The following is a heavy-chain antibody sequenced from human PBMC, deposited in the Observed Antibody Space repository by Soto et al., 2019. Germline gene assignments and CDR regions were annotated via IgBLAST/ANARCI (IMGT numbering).Heavy chain of an antibody. V-gene: IGHV1-69*04. CDR2: IIPILGIA. J-gene: IGHJ4*02. CDR1: GGTFSSYT. D-gene: IGHD2-2*01. CDR3: ARDLECSSTSCYHNY. Sequence: ASVKVSCKASGGTFSSYTISWVRQAPGQGLEWMGRIIPILGIANYAQKFQGRVTITADKSTSTAYMELSSLRSEDTAVYYCARDLECSSTSCYHNYWGQGTLVTVSS.